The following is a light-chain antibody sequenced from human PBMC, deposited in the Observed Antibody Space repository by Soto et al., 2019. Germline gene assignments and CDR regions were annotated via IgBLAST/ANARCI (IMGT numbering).Light chain of an antibody. CDR1: QTISRW. Sequence: DIQMTQSPSTLSGSVGDRVTITCRASQTISRWLAWYQQKPGKAPKALIYDASTLRSGVPSRFSGGGSGTEFTLTISSLQPDDFATYYCQQYNTYSTFGQGTRLEIK. V-gene: IGKV1-5*01. J-gene: IGKJ5*01. CDR2: DAS. CDR3: QQYNTYST.